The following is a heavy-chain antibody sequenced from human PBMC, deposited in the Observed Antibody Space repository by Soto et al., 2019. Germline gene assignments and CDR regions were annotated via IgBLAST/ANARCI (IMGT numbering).Heavy chain of an antibody. CDR2: IYYSGST. Sequence: TSETLSLTCTVSGGSISSSSYYRGWIRQPPGKGLEWIGSIYYSGSTYYNPSLKSRVTISVDTSKNQFSLKLSSVTAADTAVYYCARRYEDLYSSSWGYFDYWGQGTLVTVSS. CDR3: ARRYEDLYSSSWGYFDY. D-gene: IGHD6-13*01. J-gene: IGHJ4*02. V-gene: IGHV4-39*01. CDR1: GGSISSSSYY.